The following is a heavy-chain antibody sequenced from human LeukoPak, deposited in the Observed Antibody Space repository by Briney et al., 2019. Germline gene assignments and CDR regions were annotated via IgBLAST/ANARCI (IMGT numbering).Heavy chain of an antibody. CDR1: GYSISSGYY. J-gene: IGHJ5*02. Sequence: SETLSLTCAVSGYSISSGYYWDWIRQPPGKGLEWIGSIYHSGSTYYNPSLKSRVTISVDTSKNQFSLKLSSVTAADTAVYYCASTIFGVVRGYNWFDPWGQGTLVTVSS. CDR3: ASTIFGVVRGYNWFDP. D-gene: IGHD3-3*01. V-gene: IGHV4-38-2*01. CDR2: IYHSGST.